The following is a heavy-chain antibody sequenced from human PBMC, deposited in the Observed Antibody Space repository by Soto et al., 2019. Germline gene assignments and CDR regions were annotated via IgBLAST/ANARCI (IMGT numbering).Heavy chain of an antibody. CDR3: ARERYSRSSSGFDY. CDR2: INHSGST. V-gene: IGHV4-34*01. J-gene: IGHJ4*02. D-gene: IGHD6-6*01. CDR1: DGSFSGYY. Sequence: SETLSLTCAVYDGSFSGYYWSWIRQPPGKGLEWIGEINHSGSTNYNPSLKSRVTISVDTSKNQFSLKLSSVTAADTAVYYCARERYSRSSSGFDYWGQGTLVTVSS.